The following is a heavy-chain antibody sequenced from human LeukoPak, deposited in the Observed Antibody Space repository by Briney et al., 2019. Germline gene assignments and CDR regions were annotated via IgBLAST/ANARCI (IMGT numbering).Heavy chain of an antibody. CDR3: ARGVAGVYFYYYMDV. Sequence: ASVKVSCKATGYTFTGYNMQWVRQAPGQGLEWMGWINSNNGDTNYAQKFQGRVTMTRDTSISTAYMELSGLRSDDTAVYYCARGVAGVYFYYYMDVWGKGTTVTVSS. CDR2: INSNNGDT. J-gene: IGHJ6*03. D-gene: IGHD1-14*01. CDR1: GYTFTGYN. V-gene: IGHV1-2*02.